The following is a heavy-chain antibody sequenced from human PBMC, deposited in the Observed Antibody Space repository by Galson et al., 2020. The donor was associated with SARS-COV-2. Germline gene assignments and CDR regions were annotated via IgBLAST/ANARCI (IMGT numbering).Heavy chain of an antibody. J-gene: IGHJ5*02. CDR1: GYTFTSYA. D-gene: IGHD3-9*01. CDR3: ARDNELRYFDWLLWNWFDP. Sequence: ASVKVSCKASGYTFTSYAMHWVRQAPGQRLEWMGWINAGNGNTKYSQKFQGRVTITRDTSASTAYMELSSLRSEDTAVYYCARDNELRYFDWLLWNWFDPWGQGTLVTVSS. CDR2: INAGNGNT. V-gene: IGHV1-3*01.